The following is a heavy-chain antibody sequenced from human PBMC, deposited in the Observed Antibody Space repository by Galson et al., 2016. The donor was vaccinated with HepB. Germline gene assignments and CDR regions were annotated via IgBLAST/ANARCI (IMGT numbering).Heavy chain of an antibody. D-gene: IGHD2-8*01. Sequence: SVKVSCKASGYTFTRYSMHWVRQAPGQGLEWMGLINPSGGGTAYAQKFQGRVTMTRDTSTGTVYMQLTSLRSEDTAVYYCARETFCTSSGCYNPSGPDYWGQGTLVTVSS. CDR1: GYTFTRYS. CDR3: ARETFCTSSGCYNPSGPDY. J-gene: IGHJ4*02. V-gene: IGHV1-46*01. CDR2: INPSGGGT.